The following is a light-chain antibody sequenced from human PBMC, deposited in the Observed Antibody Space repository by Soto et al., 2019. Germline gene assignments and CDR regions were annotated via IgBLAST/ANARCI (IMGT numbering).Light chain of an antibody. J-gene: IGKJ1*01. V-gene: IGKV1-39*01. Sequence: DIQMTQSPSSLSASVGDTVTITCRASQYISYYLSWHQQKPGQAPKLLIYGAATLQSGVTSRFRGSGSETEFTLTISSLQPDDLATYYCQQSYSTPRTFGQGTKVEI. CDR2: GAA. CDR3: QQSYSTPRT. CDR1: QYISYY.